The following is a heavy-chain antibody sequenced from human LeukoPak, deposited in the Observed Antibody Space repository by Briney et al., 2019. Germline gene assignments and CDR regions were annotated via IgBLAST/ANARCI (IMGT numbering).Heavy chain of an antibody. CDR1: GGSISSSSYY. CDR2: MYYSGST. J-gene: IGHJ6*02. CDR3: ARLYYDGWGGLDV. D-gene: IGHD3-22*01. Sequence: SETLSLTCTVSGGSISSSSYYWGWIRQPPGKGLEWIGSMYYSGSTYYNPSLKSRVTISVDMSTNQFSLELRSVTAADTAVYYCARLYYDGWGGLDVWGQGTTVIVSS. V-gene: IGHV4-39*01.